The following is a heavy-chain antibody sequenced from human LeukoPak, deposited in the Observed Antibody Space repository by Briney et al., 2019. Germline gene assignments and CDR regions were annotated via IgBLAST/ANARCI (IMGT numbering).Heavy chain of an antibody. CDR1: GYSISSGYY. J-gene: IGHJ4*02. D-gene: IGHD4-17*01. Sequence: PSETLSLTCTVSGYSISSGYYWGWIRQPPGKGLEWIGSIYYSGSTYYNPSLKSRVTISVDTSKNQFSLKLSSVTAADTAVYYCASAYGVTPHYFDYWGQGTLVTVSS. CDR3: ASAYGVTPHYFDY. V-gene: IGHV4-38-2*02. CDR2: IYYSGST.